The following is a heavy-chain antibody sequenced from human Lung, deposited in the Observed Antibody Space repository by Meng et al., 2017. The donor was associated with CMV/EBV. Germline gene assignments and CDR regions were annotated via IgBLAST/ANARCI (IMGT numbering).Heavy chain of an antibody. CDR3: ARVVTALWGYYFDY. CDR1: GGSISSSNW. J-gene: IGHJ4*02. D-gene: IGHD2-21*02. V-gene: IGHV4-4*02. CDR2: IYHSGST. Sequence: GELQGDGAGLVKPSGTLSLTCAVSGGSISSSNWWSWVRQPPGKGLEWIGEIYHSGSTNYNPSLKSRVTISVDKSKNQFSLKLSSVTAADTAVYYCARVVTALWGYYFDYWGQGTLVTVSS.